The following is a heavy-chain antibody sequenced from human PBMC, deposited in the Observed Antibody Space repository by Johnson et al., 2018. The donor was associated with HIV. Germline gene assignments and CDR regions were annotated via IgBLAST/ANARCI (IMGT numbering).Heavy chain of an antibody. Sequence: QEQLVESGGGVVKPGGSLRLSCAASGFTFNDYYMSWIRQAPGKGLEWLSYISTSGATIYYADSVKGRFTISRDNAKKSLYLQMNSLRAEDTAVYYCAREMNAGNDAFDIWGQGTMVTVSS. V-gene: IGHV3-11*04. CDR1: GFTFNDYY. J-gene: IGHJ3*02. CDR2: ISTSGATI. CDR3: AREMNAGNDAFDI.